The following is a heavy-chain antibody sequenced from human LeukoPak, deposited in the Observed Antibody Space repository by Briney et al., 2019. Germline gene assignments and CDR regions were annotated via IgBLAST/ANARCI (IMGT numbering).Heavy chain of an antibody. D-gene: IGHD3-10*01. CDR2: FTTYNGNT. Sequence: ASVKVSCKTSGYTFTDFGINWVRQAPGQGLEWMGRFTTYNGNTNYAQKFQGRVTMTRDTSISTAYMELSRLRSDDTAVYYCARDLGGRITMVRGVITNWLDPWGQGTLVTVSS. V-gene: IGHV1-2*02. CDR1: GYTFTDFG. CDR3: ARDLGGRITMVRGVITNWLDP. J-gene: IGHJ5*02.